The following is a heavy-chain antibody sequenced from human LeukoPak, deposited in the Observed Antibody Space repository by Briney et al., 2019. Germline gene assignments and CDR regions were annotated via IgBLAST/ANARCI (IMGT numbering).Heavy chain of an antibody. J-gene: IGHJ3*02. CDR2: MNPNSGNT. CDR3: ARGVTMVRGVRGDAFDI. Sequence: ASVKVSCKASGYTFTSYDINWVRQATGQGLEWMGWMNPNSGNTGYAQKFQGRVTMTRNTSISTAHMELSSLRSEDTAVYYCARGVTMVRGVRGDAFDIWGQGTMVTVSS. V-gene: IGHV1-8*01. D-gene: IGHD3-10*01. CDR1: GYTFTSYD.